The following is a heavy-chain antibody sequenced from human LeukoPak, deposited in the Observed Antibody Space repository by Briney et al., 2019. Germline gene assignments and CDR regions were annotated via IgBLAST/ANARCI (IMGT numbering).Heavy chain of an antibody. CDR2: IYTSGST. J-gene: IGHJ5*02. CDR3: ARDSSSWYLRWFDP. D-gene: IGHD6-13*01. CDR1: GGSISSYY. V-gene: IGHV4-4*07. Sequence: PSETLSLTCTVSGGSISSYYWSWIWQPAGKGLEWIGRIYTSGSTNYNPSLESRVTMSVDTSKNQFSLKLSSVTAADTAVYYCARDSSSWYLRWFDPWGQGTLVTVSS.